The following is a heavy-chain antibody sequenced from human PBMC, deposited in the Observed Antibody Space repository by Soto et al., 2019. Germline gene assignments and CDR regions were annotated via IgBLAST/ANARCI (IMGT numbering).Heavy chain of an antibody. CDR3: AREGVLFRAGFDS. D-gene: IGHD3-10*01. J-gene: IGHJ4*02. V-gene: IGHV3-11*01. CDR1: GFTFSNHY. Sequence: HLVESGGGLVKPGGSLRLSCEASGFTFSNHYMAWIRQAPGKGLEWVSYISTSGTSTFYADSVKGRFTISGDNAKDSLFLQMNSLRVDEPAVYFCAREGVLFRAGFDSWGQGTLVTVAS. CDR2: ISTSGTST.